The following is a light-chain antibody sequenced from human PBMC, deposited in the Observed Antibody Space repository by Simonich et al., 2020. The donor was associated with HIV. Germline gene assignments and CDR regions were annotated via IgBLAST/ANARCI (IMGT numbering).Light chain of an antibody. CDR1: RSDVGGYNY. J-gene: IGLJ3*02. CDR3: CSYAGGSTWV. CDR2: EFS. V-gene: IGLV2-23*02. Sequence: SALTQPASVSGSPGQSITISCTGTRSDVGGYNYVSWYQQHPGKAPKLMIYEFSKRPSGVSNRFSGSKSGNTASLTISGLQAEDEADYYCCSYAGGSTWVFGGGTKLTVL.